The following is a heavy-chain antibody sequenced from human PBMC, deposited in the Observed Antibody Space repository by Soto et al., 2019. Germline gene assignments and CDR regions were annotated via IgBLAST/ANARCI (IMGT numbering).Heavy chain of an antibody. V-gene: IGHV4-31*03. CDR2: IYVTGAV. D-gene: IGHD2-21*01. Sequence: SETLSLTCSVSGAALNSGNYYWSWIRQVPGKGLEWIGHIYVTGAVDYNPSLRDRITISQDTSERQFSLNLRLVTAADTAVYYCARLRIATNNYKWFDPWGQGTLATVSS. CDR1: GAALNSGNYY. J-gene: IGHJ5*02. CDR3: ARLRIATNNYKWFDP.